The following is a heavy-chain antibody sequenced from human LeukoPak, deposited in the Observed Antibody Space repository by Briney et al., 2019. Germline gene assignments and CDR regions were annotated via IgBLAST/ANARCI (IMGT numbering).Heavy chain of an antibody. CDR2: IYSGGST. J-gene: IGHJ4*02. Sequence: PGGSLRLSCAASGFTVSSNYMSWVRQAPGKGLEWVSVIYSGGSTYYADSVKGRFTISRDNSKNTLYLQMNSLRAEDTAVYYCARGDYDSGGYYDYWGQGTLVTVSS. CDR1: GFTVSSNY. V-gene: IGHV3-66*01. D-gene: IGHD3-22*01. CDR3: ARGDYDSGGYYDY.